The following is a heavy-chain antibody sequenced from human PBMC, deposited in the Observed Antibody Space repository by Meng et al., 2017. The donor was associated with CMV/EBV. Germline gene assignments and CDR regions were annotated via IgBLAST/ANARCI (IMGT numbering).Heavy chain of an antibody. CDR2: IYSGGST. V-gene: IGHV3-66*02. Sequence: GGSLRPSCAASGFTFSSYWMSWVRQAPGKGLEWVSVIYSGGSTYYADSVKGRFTISRDNSKNTLYLQMNSLRAEDTAVYYCKIVVVPAATRGTYGMDVWGQGTTVTVSS. CDR3: KIVVVPAATRGTYGMDV. CDR1: GFTFSSYW. J-gene: IGHJ6*02. D-gene: IGHD2-2*01.